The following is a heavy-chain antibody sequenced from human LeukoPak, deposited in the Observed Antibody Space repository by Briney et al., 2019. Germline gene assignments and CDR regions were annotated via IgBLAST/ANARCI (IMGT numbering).Heavy chain of an antibody. J-gene: IGHJ6*03. Sequence: PSETLSLTCTVSSASISSYSWSWIRQPAGKGLEWIGRIDTSGSTNYNPSLKSRVTMSIDTSTNQFSLRLTSVAAADTAVYYCARYYGSRILGYYMDVWGKGTTVTVSS. CDR3: ARYYGSRILGYYMDV. CDR2: IDTSGST. CDR1: SASISSYS. D-gene: IGHD3-10*01. V-gene: IGHV4-4*07.